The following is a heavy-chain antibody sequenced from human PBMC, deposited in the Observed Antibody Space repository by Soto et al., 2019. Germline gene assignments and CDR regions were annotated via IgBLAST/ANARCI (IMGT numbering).Heavy chain of an antibody. D-gene: IGHD3-3*01. CDR1: GFTFSSYA. CDR3: ARVNTISHRRDYYYYMDV. J-gene: IGHJ6*03. CDR2: ISSNGGST. V-gene: IGHV3-64*01. Sequence: GGSLRLSCAASGFTFSSYAMHWVRQAPGKGLEYVSAISSNGGSTYYANSVKGRFTISRDNSKNTLYLQMGSLRAEDMAVYYCARVNTISHRRDYYYYMDVWGKGTTVTVSS.